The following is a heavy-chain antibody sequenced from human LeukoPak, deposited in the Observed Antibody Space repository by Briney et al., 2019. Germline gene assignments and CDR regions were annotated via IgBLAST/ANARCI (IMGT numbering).Heavy chain of an antibody. CDR2: ISYDGSNK. J-gene: IGHJ3*02. V-gene: IGHV3-30-3*01. CDR1: GFTFSSYA. Sequence: PGRSLRLSCAASGFTFSSYAMHWVRQAPGKGLEWVAVISYDGSNKYYADSVKGRFTISRDNSKNTLYLQMNSLKTEDTAVYYCTTRGYSYGYFAFDIWGQGTMVTVSS. D-gene: IGHD5-18*01. CDR3: TTRGYSYGYFAFDI.